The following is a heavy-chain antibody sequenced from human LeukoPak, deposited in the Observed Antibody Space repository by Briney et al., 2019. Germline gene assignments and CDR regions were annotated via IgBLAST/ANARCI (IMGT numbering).Heavy chain of an antibody. D-gene: IGHD4-23*01. CDR1: GGSISSGGYY. CDR3: ARHGFFTHRWDYFGY. J-gene: IGHJ4*02. V-gene: IGHV4-31*03. Sequence: PSETLSLTCTVSGGSISSGGYYWSWIRQHPGKGLEWIGYIYYSGSTYYNPSLKSRVTISVDTSKNQFSLKLSSVTAADTAVYYCARHGFFTHRWDYFGYWGQGTLVTVSS. CDR2: IYYSGST.